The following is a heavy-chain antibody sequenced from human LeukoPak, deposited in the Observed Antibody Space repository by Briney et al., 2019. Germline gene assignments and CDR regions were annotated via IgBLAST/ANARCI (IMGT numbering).Heavy chain of an antibody. V-gene: IGHV4-34*01. Sequence: SETLSLTCAVYGGSFSGYYWSWLRQPPGKGLEWIGEVNHSGSTTYNPSLKSRVTISGDTSKNQFSLKLSSVTAADTAVYYCARVRPRSIAVAARNAFDIWGQGTMVTVSS. D-gene: IGHD6-19*01. J-gene: IGHJ3*02. CDR3: ARVRPRSIAVAARNAFDI. CDR2: VNHSGST. CDR1: GGSFSGYY.